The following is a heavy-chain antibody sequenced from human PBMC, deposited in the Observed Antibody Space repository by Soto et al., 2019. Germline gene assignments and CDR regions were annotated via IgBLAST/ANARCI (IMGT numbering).Heavy chain of an antibody. CDR3: ARVEAAAENWFDP. V-gene: IGHV3-21*01. CDR1: GFTFSSYS. CDR2: ISSSSSYI. D-gene: IGHD6-13*01. Sequence: EVQLVESGGGLVKPGGSLRLSCAASGFTFSSYSMNWVRQAPGKGLEWVSSISSSSSYIYYAESVKGRFTISRDNAKNTLYLQMNSLRAEDTAVYYCARVEAAAENWFDPWGQGTLVTVSS. J-gene: IGHJ5*02.